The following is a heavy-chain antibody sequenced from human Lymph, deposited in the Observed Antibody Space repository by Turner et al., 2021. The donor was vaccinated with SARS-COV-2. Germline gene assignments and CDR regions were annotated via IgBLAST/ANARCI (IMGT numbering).Heavy chain of an antibody. V-gene: IGHV4-59*01. CDR1: GGSMNSNY. CDR3: SRENVNNWVDP. CDR2: IDYRGST. Sequence: QVQLLESGPRLVKPLETLSITCTVSGGSMNSNYWSWIRQPPGKRLEWIGYIDYRGSTNSNPSLKSRVTIAVNTSKNQYTLKLTSVTAEDPAINYCSRENVNNWVDPWGQGILVTVSS. J-gene: IGHJ5*02.